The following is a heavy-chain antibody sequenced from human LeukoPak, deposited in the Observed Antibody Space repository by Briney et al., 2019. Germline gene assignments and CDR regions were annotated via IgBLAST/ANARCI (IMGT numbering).Heavy chain of an antibody. Sequence: GGSLRLSCAASGFTFSSYPMSWVRQAPGKGLEWVSAISGSGGSTYYADSVKGRFTISRDNSKNTLYLQMNSLRAEDTAVYYCAKDWRYCSSTSCYLVGKDAFDIRGQGTMVTVSS. CDR1: GFTFSSYP. CDR3: AKDWRYCSSTSCYLVGKDAFDI. D-gene: IGHD2-2*01. J-gene: IGHJ3*02. CDR2: ISGSGGST. V-gene: IGHV3-23*01.